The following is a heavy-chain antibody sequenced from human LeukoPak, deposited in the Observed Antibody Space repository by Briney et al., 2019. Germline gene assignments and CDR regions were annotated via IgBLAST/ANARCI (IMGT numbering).Heavy chain of an antibody. CDR1: GFTFSSSA. D-gene: IGHD3-22*01. V-gene: IGHV3-23*01. Sequence: GGSLRLSCAASGFTFSSSAMTWVRQVLGKVLEWVSTTGVSGSYYADSVKGRFTISRDNSKNTLYLQMNSLRAEDTAVYYCAKIPNYYDSSGYPYWGQGTLVTVSS. CDR3: AKIPNYYDSSGYPY. CDR2: TGVSGS. J-gene: IGHJ4*02.